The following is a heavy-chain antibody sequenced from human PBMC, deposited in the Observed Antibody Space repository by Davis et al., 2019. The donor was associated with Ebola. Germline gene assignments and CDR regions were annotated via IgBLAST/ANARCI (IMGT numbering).Heavy chain of an antibody. D-gene: IGHD3-10*01. CDR3: ARDLLWFGELDY. V-gene: IGHV3-21*01. CDR2: ISSDSDYI. Sequence: GESLKISCAASGFTFSTYSMSWVRQAPGKGLEWVSSISSDSDYIYYADSAKGRFTISRDNAKNSLYLQMNSLRDEDTAVYYCARDLLWFGELDYWGQGTLVTVSS. J-gene: IGHJ4*02. CDR1: GFTFSTYS.